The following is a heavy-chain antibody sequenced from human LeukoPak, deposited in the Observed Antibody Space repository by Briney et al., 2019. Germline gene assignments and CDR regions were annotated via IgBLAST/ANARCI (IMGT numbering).Heavy chain of an antibody. CDR1: GFTFSSYG. J-gene: IGHJ4*02. D-gene: IGHD6-19*01. V-gene: IGHV3-33*01. CDR2: IWYDGSNK. CDR3: ARLGSGWSFDF. Sequence: TGGSLRLSCAASGFTFSSYGMNWVRQAPGKGLEWVAVIWYDGSNKYYADSVKGRFTISRDNSKNTVSLQLNSLRAEDTAVYYCARLGSGWSFDFWGRGTLVAVSS.